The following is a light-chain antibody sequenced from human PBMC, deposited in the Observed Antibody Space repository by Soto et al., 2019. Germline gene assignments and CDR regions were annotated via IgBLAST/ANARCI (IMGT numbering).Light chain of an antibody. CDR3: HQYNTYSQT. CDR2: DAS. Sequence: DIQMTQSPSTLSASVGDRVTITCRASQSIGSWLAWYQQKPGKAPKLLIYDASNLESWVPSTFSGSGSGTDFTLTISSLQPDDFATYYCHQYNTYSQTFGQGTKVDIK. J-gene: IGKJ1*01. V-gene: IGKV1-5*01. CDR1: QSIGSW.